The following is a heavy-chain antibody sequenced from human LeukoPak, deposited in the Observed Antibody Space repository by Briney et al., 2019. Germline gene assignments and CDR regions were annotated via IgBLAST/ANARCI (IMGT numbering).Heavy chain of an antibody. CDR1: GFTFSSYE. Sequence: GGSLRLSCAASGFTFSSYEMNWVRQAPGKGLEWVSYISSSGSTIYYADSVKGRFTISRDNAKNSLYLQMNSLRAEDTAVYYCARDRGGIGYDSSGYPDAFDIWGQGTMVTVSS. CDR3: ARDRGGIGYDSSGYPDAFDI. J-gene: IGHJ3*02. V-gene: IGHV3-48*03. D-gene: IGHD3-22*01. CDR2: ISSSGSTI.